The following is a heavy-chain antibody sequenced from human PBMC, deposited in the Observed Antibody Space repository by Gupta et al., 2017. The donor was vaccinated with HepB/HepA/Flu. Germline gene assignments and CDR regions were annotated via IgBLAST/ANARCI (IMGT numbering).Heavy chain of an antibody. CDR3: GRWGPLYYYMDV. D-gene: IGHD3-16*01. J-gene: IGHJ6*03. Sequence: QVQLVQSGGEVRHPGASVKLSCKASGYTFRNYGFTWVRQAPGQGLEWIGWISAYNGRTDYAQKFQGRVSMTTDPSTTTAYMELRSLRSDDTAVYYCGRWGPLYYYMDVWGKGTTVTVSS. CDR2: ISAYNGRT. CDR1: GYTFRNYG. V-gene: IGHV1-18*01.